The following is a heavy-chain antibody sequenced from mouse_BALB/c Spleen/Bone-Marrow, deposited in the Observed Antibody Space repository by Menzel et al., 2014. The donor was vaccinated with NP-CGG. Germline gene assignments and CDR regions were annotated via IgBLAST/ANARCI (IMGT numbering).Heavy chain of an antibody. J-gene: IGHJ4*01. V-gene: IGHV5-12*02. CDR1: GFTFSDYY. Sequence: EVKLMESGGGLVQPGGSLKLSCATSGFTFSDYYMYWVRPTPEKRLEWVAYISNGGGSTYYPDTVKGRFSTSRDNAKNTLYLQMSRLKSEDTAMYYCARHLYGNYGAMDYWGQGTSVTVSS. CDR3: ARHLYGNYGAMDY. CDR2: ISNGGGST. D-gene: IGHD2-1*01.